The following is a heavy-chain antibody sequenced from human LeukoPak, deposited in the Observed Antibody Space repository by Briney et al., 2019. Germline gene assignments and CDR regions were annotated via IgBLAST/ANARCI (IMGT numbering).Heavy chain of an antibody. CDR2: ISSSGSTI. CDR3: ARDHKGPHYDFWSGYYNYYYYMDV. J-gene: IGHJ6*03. CDR1: GFTFSSYE. D-gene: IGHD3-3*01. V-gene: IGHV3-48*03. Sequence: GGSLRLSCAASGFTFSSYEMNWVRQAPGKGLEWVSYISSSGSTIYYADSVKGRFTISRDNAKNSLYLQMNSLRAEDTAVYYCARDHKGPHYDFWSGYYNYYYYMDVWGKGTTVTVSS.